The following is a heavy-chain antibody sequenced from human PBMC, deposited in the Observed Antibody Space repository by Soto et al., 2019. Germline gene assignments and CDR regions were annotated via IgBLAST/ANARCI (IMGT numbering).Heavy chain of an antibody. V-gene: IGHV3-53*01. J-gene: IGHJ4*02. CDR1: GFTVSNNY. CDR2: IYSGGYT. CDR3: GPSPGGGGY. Sequence: EVQLVESGGGLIQPGGSLRLSCAVSGFTVSNNYMSWVRQAPGKGLEGVSVIYSGGYTAYGDSVKGRFTISRDNSKNTLFFQKKNRRADVPAGYYGGPSPGGGGYWGQGTLVTVSS. D-gene: IGHD3-10*01.